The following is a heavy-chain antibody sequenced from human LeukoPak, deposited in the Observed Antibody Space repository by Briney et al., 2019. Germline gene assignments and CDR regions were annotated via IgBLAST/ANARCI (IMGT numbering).Heavy chain of an antibody. V-gene: IGHV4-59*01. CDR1: GASTTSYY. J-gene: IGHJ4*02. CDR3: ARDTRSYDTSGYYYFDY. Sequence: SETLSLTCSVSGASTTSYYWNWIRQAPGKGLEWIGYVYSDGTTSYSPSLRSRVTISIDTSRNQFSLKLSSVTAADAAVYYCARDTRSYDTSGYYYFDYWGQGALVTVSS. D-gene: IGHD3-22*01. CDR2: VYSDGTT.